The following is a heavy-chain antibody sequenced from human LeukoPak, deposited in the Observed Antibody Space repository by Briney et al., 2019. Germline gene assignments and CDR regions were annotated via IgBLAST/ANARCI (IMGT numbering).Heavy chain of an antibody. V-gene: IGHV3-48*01. CDR3: ASWAGTAAGFSGPFDY. Sequence: GGSLRLSCAASAFTFSSYGMHWVRQAPGKGLEWLSHISSSSNIIYYADSVKGRFTISRDNAKNSLYLQMNSLRAEDTAVYYCASWAGTAAGFSGPFDYWGQGTLVTVSS. CDR1: AFTFSSYG. J-gene: IGHJ4*02. CDR2: ISSSSNII. D-gene: IGHD6-13*01.